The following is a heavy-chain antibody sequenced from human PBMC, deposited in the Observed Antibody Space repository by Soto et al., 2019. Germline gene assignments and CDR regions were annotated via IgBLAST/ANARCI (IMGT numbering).Heavy chain of an antibody. CDR3: VSGSGALGFGEFAGFGMDV. Sequence: PSETLSLTCTVSGGSISSYYWSWIRQPPGKGLEWIGYIYYSGSTNYNPSLKSRVTISVDTSKNHFSLKLSPVTAADTAVYYCVSGSGALGFGEFAGFGMDVWGQGTTVTVSS. CDR2: IYYSGST. V-gene: IGHV4-59*01. J-gene: IGHJ6*02. D-gene: IGHD3-10*01. CDR1: GGSISSYY.